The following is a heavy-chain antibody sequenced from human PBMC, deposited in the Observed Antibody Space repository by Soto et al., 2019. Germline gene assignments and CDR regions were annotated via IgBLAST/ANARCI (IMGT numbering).Heavy chain of an antibody. CDR3: ARGRGEGSSWPLGGRNWFDP. CDR1: GGSFSGYY. V-gene: IGHV4-34*01. CDR2: INHSGST. Sequence: ASETLSLTCAVYGGSFSGYYWSWIRQPPGKGLEWIGEINHSGSTNYNPSLKSRVTISVDTSKNQFSLKLSSVTAADTAVYYCARGRGEGSSWPLGGRNWFDPWGQGTLVTVSS. D-gene: IGHD6-13*01. J-gene: IGHJ5*02.